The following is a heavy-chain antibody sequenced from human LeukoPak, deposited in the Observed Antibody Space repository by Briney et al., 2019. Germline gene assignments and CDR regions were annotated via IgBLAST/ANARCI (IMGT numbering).Heavy chain of an antibody. CDR1: GYTLTELS. CDR3: ATDDDSSGFALYAFNI. CDR2: FYPEAGET. Sequence: ASVKVSCKVSGYTLTELSIHWVRQAPGKGLEWMGGFYPEAGETIYAQNFQGRVTMTEDTSTYTSYMELYSLRSEDTAVYYCATDDDSSGFALYAFNIWGQGTMVTVSS. V-gene: IGHV1-24*01. D-gene: IGHD3-22*01. J-gene: IGHJ3*02.